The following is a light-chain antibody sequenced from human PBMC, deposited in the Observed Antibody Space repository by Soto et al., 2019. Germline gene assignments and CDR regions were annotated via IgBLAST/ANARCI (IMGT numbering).Light chain of an antibody. CDR2: KAS. J-gene: IGKJ1*01. Sequence: DIQMTQSPSTLSASVGDRVTITCRASQSISSLFAWYQQKPGKAPKLLIYKASSLESGVPSRFSGSGSGTEFTLTISSLQPDDFATYYCQQYNSYPWTFGQGTKVEIK. V-gene: IGKV1-5*03. CDR3: QQYNSYPWT. CDR1: QSISSL.